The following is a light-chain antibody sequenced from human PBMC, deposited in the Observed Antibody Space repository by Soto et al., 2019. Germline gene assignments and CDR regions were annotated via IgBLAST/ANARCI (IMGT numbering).Light chain of an antibody. V-gene: IGLV1-40*01. J-gene: IGLJ1*01. CDR1: RSNIGAGYD. CDR3: QSYDSCLSGFV. Sequence: QSVLTQPPSVSGAPGQRVTISCTGSRSNIGAGYDVHWYQQLPGTAPKLLIYGNSNRPSGVPDRFSGSKSGTSASLAITGLQAEDEADYYCQSYDSCLSGFVFGTGTKVTVL. CDR2: GNS.